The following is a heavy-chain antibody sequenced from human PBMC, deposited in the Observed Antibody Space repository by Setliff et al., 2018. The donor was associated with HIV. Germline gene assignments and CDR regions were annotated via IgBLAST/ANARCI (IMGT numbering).Heavy chain of an antibody. J-gene: IGHJ5*02. CDR1: GYIFTDYY. CDR2: MKTNSDTT. CDR3: VRGYRSAWNSWFDA. D-gene: IGHD6-19*01. V-gene: IGHV1-46*01. Sequence: ASVKVSCKASGYIFTDYYIHWVRQAPGQGLEWMGSMKTNSDTTFYAQRFQDRVTMTRDTSTNTVYMELSSLTAEDTAVYYCVRGYRSAWNSWFDAWGQGTRVTVSS.